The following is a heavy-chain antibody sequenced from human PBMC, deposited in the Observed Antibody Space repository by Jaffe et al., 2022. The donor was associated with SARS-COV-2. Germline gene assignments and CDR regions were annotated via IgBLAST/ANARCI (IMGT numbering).Heavy chain of an antibody. CDR1: GGSFSGYY. J-gene: IGHJ6*02. Sequence: QVQLQQWGAGLLKPSETLSLTCAVYGGSFSGYYWSWIRQPPGKGLEWIGEINHSGSTNYNPSLKSRVTISVDTSKNQFSLKLSSVTAADTAVYYCARYIGMEQQLVPGGMDVWGQGTTVTVSS. CDR2: INHSGST. D-gene: IGHD6-13*01. V-gene: IGHV4-34*01. CDR3: ARYIGMEQQLVPGGMDV.